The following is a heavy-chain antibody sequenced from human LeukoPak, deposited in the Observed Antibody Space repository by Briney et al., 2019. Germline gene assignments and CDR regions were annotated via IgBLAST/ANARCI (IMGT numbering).Heavy chain of an antibody. CDR1: GGSISSYY. D-gene: IGHD6-13*01. CDR2: IYYSGST. CDR3: ARTYGSSGLGYFDL. Sequence: PSETLSLTCTVSGGSISSYYWSWIRQPPGKGLECFGYIYYSGSTNYSPSLKSRLTISVDTSKNQFSLKLISVTAADTAVYYCARTYGSSGLGYFDLWGRGTLVTVSS. J-gene: IGHJ2*01. V-gene: IGHV4-59*01.